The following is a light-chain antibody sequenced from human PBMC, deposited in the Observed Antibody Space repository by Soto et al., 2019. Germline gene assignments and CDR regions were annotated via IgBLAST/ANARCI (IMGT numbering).Light chain of an antibody. J-gene: IGKJ2*01. V-gene: IGKV3-20*01. CDR3: QQYGSSPMYT. CDR1: QSVSSNY. Sequence: IVLTQSPGTLSLSPGERATLSCRASQSVSSNYLAWYQQKPGQAPRLLIYGASSRATGIPDRFGGSGSGTDFTLTISRLETEDFAVYYCQQYGSSPMYTFGQGTKLEIK. CDR2: GAS.